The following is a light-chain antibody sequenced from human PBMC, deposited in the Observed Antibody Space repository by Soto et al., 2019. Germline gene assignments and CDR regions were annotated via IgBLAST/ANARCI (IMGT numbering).Light chain of an antibody. CDR3: QQSYITPWT. CDR1: QSISSY. CDR2: TAS. Sequence: DIQMTQSPSSLSASVGDRVTITCRASQSISSYLNWYQQKPGKAPKLLIYTASTLQSGVPSRFSGSESGTDFTLTISTLQPEDFATYYCQQSYITPWTFGQGTKVDIK. V-gene: IGKV1-39*01. J-gene: IGKJ1*01.